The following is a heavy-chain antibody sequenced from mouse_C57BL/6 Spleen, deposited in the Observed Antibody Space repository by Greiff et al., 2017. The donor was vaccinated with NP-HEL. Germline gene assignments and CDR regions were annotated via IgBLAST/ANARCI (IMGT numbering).Heavy chain of an antibody. CDR2: ISSGGDYI. CDR1: GFTFSSYA. Sequence: EVKVEESGEGLVKPGGSLKLSCAASGFTFSSYAMSWVRQTPEKRLEWVAYISSGGDYIYYADTVKGRFTISRDNARNTLYLQMSSLKSEDTAMYYCTAYYSNSWFAYWGQGTLVTVSA. CDR3: TAYYSNSWFAY. D-gene: IGHD2-5*01. V-gene: IGHV5-9-1*02. J-gene: IGHJ3*01.